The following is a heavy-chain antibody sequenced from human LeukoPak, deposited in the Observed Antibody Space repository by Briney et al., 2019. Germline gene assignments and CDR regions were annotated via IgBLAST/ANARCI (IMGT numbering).Heavy chain of an antibody. CDR1: GYTFATYW. CDR2: IYPGDSDT. D-gene: IGHD5-12*01. Sequence: GESLKISCKASGYTFATYWIAWVRQMPGKGLEWMGIIYPGDSDTRYSPSFQGQVTISADKSITTAYLQWSSLKASDTAMYYCARRVTTSIWFDPWGQGTLFTVSS. J-gene: IGHJ5*02. V-gene: IGHV5-51*01. CDR3: ARRVTTSIWFDP.